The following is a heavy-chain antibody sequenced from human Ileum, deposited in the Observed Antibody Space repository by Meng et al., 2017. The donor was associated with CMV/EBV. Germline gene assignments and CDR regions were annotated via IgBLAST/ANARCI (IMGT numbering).Heavy chain of an antibody. CDR3: ATAAGL. D-gene: IGHD3-10*01. V-gene: IGHV3-72*01. CDR2: SRNKANSFST. Sequence: GGSLRLSCAASGFPSRDHHMDWVRQAPGKGLEWVGRSRNKANSFSTEYAASVRGRFTISRDDSGNPLYLQMNSLKTEDTAVYFCATAAGLWGQGTLVTVSS. J-gene: IGHJ4*02. CDR1: GFPSRDHH.